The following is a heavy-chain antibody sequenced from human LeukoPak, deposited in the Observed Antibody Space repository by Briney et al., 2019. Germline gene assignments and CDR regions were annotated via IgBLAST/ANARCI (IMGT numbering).Heavy chain of an antibody. CDR2: ISAIDNST. Sequence: GGSLRLSCAVSGFTCSTFGMSWVRQAPGKGLEWVSAISAIDNSTHYADSVKGRFSISRDYSKNTLYLQMNSPRAEDTAVYYCAKAGESGYYDYWGQGTLVTVSS. CDR3: AKAGESGYYDY. J-gene: IGHJ4*02. V-gene: IGHV3-23*01. CDR1: GFTCSTFG. D-gene: IGHD3-16*01.